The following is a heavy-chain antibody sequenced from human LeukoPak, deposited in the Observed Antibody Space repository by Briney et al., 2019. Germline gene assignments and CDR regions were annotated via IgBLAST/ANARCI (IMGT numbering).Heavy chain of an antibody. CDR3: TRERSYSGYYDAFDI. CDR1: GGTFSSYT. D-gene: IGHD3-22*01. J-gene: IGHJ3*02. CDR2: IIPILGIA. Sequence: VASVKVSCKASGGTFSSYTISWVRQAPGQGLEWMGRIIPILGIANYAQKFQGRVTITADKSTSTAYMELSSLRSEDTAVYCCTRERSYSGYYDAFDIWGQGTMVTVSS. V-gene: IGHV1-69*04.